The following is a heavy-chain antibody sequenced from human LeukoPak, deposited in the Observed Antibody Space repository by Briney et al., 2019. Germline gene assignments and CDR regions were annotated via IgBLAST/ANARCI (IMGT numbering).Heavy chain of an antibody. J-gene: IGHJ5*02. V-gene: IGHV1-69*05. D-gene: IGHD3-3*01. CDR1: GGTFGSYA. CDR2: IIPIFGTA. Sequence: SVKVSCKASGGTFGSYAISWVRQAPGQGLEWMGRIIPIFGTANYAQKFQGRVTITTDESTSTAYMELSSLRSEDTAVYYCARDGSRFLEWLPYSGNWFDPWGQGTLVTVSS. CDR3: ARDGSRFLEWLPYSGNWFDP.